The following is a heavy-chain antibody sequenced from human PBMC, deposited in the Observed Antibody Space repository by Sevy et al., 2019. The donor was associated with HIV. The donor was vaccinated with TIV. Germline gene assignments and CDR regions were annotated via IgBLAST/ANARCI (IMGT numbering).Heavy chain of an antibody. Sequence: GGSLRLSCAGSGFTFSKAYMNWVRQAQGQGLEWVGLIKNKTDGGTTNYAAPVKGRFTISRDDSKNTVYLQMNNLKAQDTAVYYCTTLYMELTSASIPWGQGTLVTVSS. CDR2: IKNKTDGGTT. CDR3: TTLYMELTSASIP. D-gene: IGHD4-4*01. J-gene: IGHJ5*02. V-gene: IGHV3-15*01. CDR1: GFTFSKAY.